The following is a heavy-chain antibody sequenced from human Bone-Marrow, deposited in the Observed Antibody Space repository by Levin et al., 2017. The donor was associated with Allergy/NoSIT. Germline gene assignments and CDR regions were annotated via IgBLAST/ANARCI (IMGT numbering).Heavy chain of an antibody. V-gene: IGHV3-30-3*01. CDR3: TREGNSGPSLMDI. Sequence: GSLRLSCAGSGINLSNYGMHWVRQAPGKGLEWVAVISFDGGKIYDADAVKGRFTISRDNSKNTLYLQMNSLRIEDTAVYYCTREGNSGPSLMDIWGQGTMVTVSS. J-gene: IGHJ3*02. CDR1: GINLSNYG. D-gene: IGHD2/OR15-2a*01. CDR2: ISFDGGKI.